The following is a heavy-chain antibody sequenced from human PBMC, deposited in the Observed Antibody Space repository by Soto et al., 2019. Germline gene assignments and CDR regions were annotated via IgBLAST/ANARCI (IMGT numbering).Heavy chain of an antibody. CDR3: AKNYDSSGYFNWFDP. CDR1: GFTFSSYA. J-gene: IGHJ5*02. D-gene: IGHD3-22*01. V-gene: IGHV3-23*01. CDR2: ISGSGGST. Sequence: GGSLRLSCAASGFTFSSYAMSWVRQAPGKGLEWVSAISGSGGSTYYADSVKGRFTISRDNSKNTLYLQMNSLRAEDTAVYYCAKNYDSSGYFNWFDPWGQGTLVTVSS.